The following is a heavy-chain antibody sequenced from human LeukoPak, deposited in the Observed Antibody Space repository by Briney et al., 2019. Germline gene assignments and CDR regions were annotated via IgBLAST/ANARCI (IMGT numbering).Heavy chain of an antibody. CDR1: GDSINTNN. CDR3: ARDPLRSSFDP. Sequence: SETLSLTCTASGDSINTNNHWAWIRQPAGKGLEWIGRLHNSGSTNYNPSLQSRVTISVDTSKNQFSLKMTSATAADTAVYFCARDPLRSSFDPWGQGILVTISS. CDR2: LHNSGST. V-gene: IGHV4-4*07. D-gene: IGHD6-13*01. J-gene: IGHJ5*02.